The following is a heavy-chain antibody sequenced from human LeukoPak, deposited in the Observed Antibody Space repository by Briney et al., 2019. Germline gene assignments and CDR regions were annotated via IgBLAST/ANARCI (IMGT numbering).Heavy chain of an antibody. Sequence: TGGSLRLSCAASGLSFSDYYMSWIRQAPGKGLEWVSYIRSNRDDTNYADSVKGRFTISRDNAKNSLYLQMNSLRAEDTAVYYCARLKDHFDYWGQGTPVTVSS. CDR3: ARLKDHFDY. J-gene: IGHJ4*02. CDR2: IRSNRDDT. V-gene: IGHV3-11*03. CDR1: GLSFSDYY.